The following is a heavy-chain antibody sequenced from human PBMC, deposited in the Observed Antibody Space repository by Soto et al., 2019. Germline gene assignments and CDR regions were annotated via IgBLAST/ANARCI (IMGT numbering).Heavy chain of an antibody. CDR2: INHRGST. D-gene: IGHD2-2*01. V-gene: IGHV4-34*01. CDR1: GGSFRGYY. CDR3: ARDGFCTSTTCRVGNWFDP. J-gene: IGHJ5*02. Sequence: PSETLSLTCVVYGGSFRGYYWSGIRQSPGKGLEWIGGINHRGSTNYNPSLESRVTISVDTSKNQFSLKLPSVTAADTAMYYCARDGFCTSTTCRVGNWFDPWGQGTLVTVSS.